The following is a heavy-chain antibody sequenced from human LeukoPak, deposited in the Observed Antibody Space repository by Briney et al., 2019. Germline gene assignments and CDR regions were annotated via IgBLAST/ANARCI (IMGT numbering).Heavy chain of an antibody. V-gene: IGHV1-69*05. D-gene: IGHD3-3*01. Sequence: SVKVSCKASGGTFSSYAISWVRQAPGQGLEWMGGIIPIFGTANYAQKFQGRVTITTDESTSTAYMELSSLRSEDTAVYYCASQRFLEWPPAPFDYWGQGTLVTVSS. CDR2: IIPIFGTA. CDR3: ASQRFLEWPPAPFDY. CDR1: GGTFSSYA. J-gene: IGHJ4*02.